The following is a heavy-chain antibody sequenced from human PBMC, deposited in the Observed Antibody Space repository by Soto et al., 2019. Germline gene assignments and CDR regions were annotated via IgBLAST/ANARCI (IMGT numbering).Heavy chain of an antibody. Sequence: AGRTLGNATQTLTLTCTFSGFSLSTSGMCVSWIRQPPGKALEWLALIDWDDDKYYSTSLKTRLTISKDTSKNQVVLTMTNMDPVDTATYYCARDSRYFDWLSPEAYYYGMDVWGQGTTVTVSS. V-gene: IGHV2-70*01. J-gene: IGHJ6*02. CDR3: ARDSRYFDWLSPEAYYYGMDV. D-gene: IGHD3-9*01. CDR1: GFSLSTSGMC. CDR2: IDWDDDK.